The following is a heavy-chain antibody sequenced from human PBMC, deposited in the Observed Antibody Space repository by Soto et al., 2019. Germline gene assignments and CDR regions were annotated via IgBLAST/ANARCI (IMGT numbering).Heavy chain of an antibody. V-gene: IGHV1-18*01. CDR2: ISGYNGNT. J-gene: IGHJ6*03. CDR1: GYTFRSYG. CDR3: AKADSDYAGRFSYYYMDV. Sequence: ASVKVSCKASGYTFRSYGISWVRQAPGQGLEWMGWISGYNGNTHYSQKFQGKVTMTTDTSTSTAYMELRNLRSDDTAVYYCAKADSDYAGRFSYYYMDVWGTGTMVTVSS. D-gene: IGHD6-25*01.